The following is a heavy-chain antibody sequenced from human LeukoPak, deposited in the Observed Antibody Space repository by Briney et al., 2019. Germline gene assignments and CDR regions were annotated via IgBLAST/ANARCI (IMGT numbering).Heavy chain of an antibody. Sequence: PSETLSLTCTASGGSISSYYWSWIRQPPGKGLEWIGYIYYSGSTNYNPSLKSRVTISVDTSKNQFSLKLSSVTAADTAVYYCARVKVGATAIDYWGQGTLVTVSS. V-gene: IGHV4-59*01. CDR2: IYYSGST. J-gene: IGHJ4*02. D-gene: IGHD1-26*01. CDR3: ARVKVGATAIDY. CDR1: GGSISSYY.